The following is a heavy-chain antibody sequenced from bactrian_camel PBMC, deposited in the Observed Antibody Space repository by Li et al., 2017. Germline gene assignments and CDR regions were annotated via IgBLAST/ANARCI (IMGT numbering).Heavy chain of an antibody. CDR3: AAERTRSCWNWETRDFPN. Sequence: DVQLVESGGGEVQAGGSLRLSCVASLSTISRRCWGWFRQAPGKEREGVATIDFDGTTSYRDSVKGRFTISKDNAKNTVYLQMNSLKLGDTDMYYCAAERTRSCWNWETRDFPNWGQGTQVTVS. CDR1: LSTISRRC. CDR2: IDFDGTT. D-gene: IGHD1*01. V-gene: IGHV3S10*01. J-gene: IGHJ4*01.